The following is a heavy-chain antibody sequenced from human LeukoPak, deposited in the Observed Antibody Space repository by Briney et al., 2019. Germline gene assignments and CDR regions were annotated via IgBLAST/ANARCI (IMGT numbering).Heavy chain of an antibody. D-gene: IGHD1-26*01. Sequence: KASETLSLTCTVSGVSVSSGSYYWSWIRQPPGKGLEWIGYIYYSGSTNYNPSLKSRVTISVDTSKNQFSLKLSSVTAADTAVYYCARDSSGSYYVYWGQGTLVTVSS. CDR1: GVSVSSGSYY. V-gene: IGHV4-61*01. J-gene: IGHJ4*02. CDR2: IYYSGST. CDR3: ARDSSGSYYVY.